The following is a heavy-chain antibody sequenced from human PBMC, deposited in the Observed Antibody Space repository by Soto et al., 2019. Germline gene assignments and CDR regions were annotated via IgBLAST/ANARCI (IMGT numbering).Heavy chain of an antibody. Sequence: ASVKVSCKASGYTFTSYAMHWVRQAPGQRLEWMGWINAGNGNTKYSQKNQGRVTITRDTSASTAYMELSSLRSEDTAVYYCARAGSSSGYYYYYMDVWGKGTTVTVSS. V-gene: IGHV1-3*01. CDR2: INAGNGNT. CDR1: GYTFTSYA. CDR3: ARAGSSSGYYYYYMDV. D-gene: IGHD6-6*01. J-gene: IGHJ6*03.